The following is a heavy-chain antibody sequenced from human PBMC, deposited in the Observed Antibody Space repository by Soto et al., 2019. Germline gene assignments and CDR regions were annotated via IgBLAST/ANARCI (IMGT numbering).Heavy chain of an antibody. J-gene: IGHJ4*02. Sequence: QIQLVQSGTEVKKPGSSVKVSCKASADPFSFYTINRVRQAPGLGLEWVGRINPIVSMSNYAQKFQGRVSMTADKSTSTAYMELRSLRSDDTAMYFCAASYGSGYRAFDYWGQGALVIVSS. D-gene: IGHD3-10*01. V-gene: IGHV1-69*02. CDR1: ADPFSFYT. CDR2: INPIVSMS. CDR3: AASYGSGYRAFDY.